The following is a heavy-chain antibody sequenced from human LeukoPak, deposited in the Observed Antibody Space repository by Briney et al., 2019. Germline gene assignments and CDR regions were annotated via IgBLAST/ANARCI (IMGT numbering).Heavy chain of an antibody. CDR2: MNPNSANT. J-gene: IGHJ1*01. CDR1: GYTFTSYD. CDR3: AREVVTATPTYN. D-gene: IGHD2-21*02. V-gene: IGHV1-8*01. Sequence: ASVKVSCKASGYTFTSYDINWVRQATGQGLEWMGWMNPNSANTGYAQKFQGRVTMTRNTSISTAYMELSSLRSEDTAVYYCAREVVTATPTYNWGQGTLVTVSS.